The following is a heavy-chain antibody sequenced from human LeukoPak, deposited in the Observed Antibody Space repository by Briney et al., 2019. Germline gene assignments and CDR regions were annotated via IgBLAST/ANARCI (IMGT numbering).Heavy chain of an antibody. CDR3: AKDRGIVHYYYYMDV. CDR2: ISGSGGST. J-gene: IGHJ6*03. V-gene: IGHV3-23*01. Sequence: GGSLRLSCADSGFTFSNYGMSWVRQAPGKGLEWVSAISGSGGSTYYADSVKGRFTISRDNSKNTLYLQMNSLRAEDTAVYYCAKDRGIVHYYYYMDVWGKGTTVTVSS. CDR1: GFTFSNYG. D-gene: IGHD1-26*01.